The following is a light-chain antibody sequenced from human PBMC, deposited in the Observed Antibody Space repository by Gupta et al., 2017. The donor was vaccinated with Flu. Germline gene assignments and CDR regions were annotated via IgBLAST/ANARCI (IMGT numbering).Light chain of an antibody. CDR2: EVS. V-gene: IGLV2-14*01. CDR3: SSYTGSSTPLV. CDR1: SSDVGAYNY. J-gene: IGLJ1*01. Sequence: QSALPQPASVSGSPGQSITISCTGTSSDVGAYNYVSWYQQHPGKAPKLMIYEVSNRPSGVSNRFSGSKSGNTASLTISGLQAEDEADYYCSSYTGSSTPLVFGTGTKVTVL.